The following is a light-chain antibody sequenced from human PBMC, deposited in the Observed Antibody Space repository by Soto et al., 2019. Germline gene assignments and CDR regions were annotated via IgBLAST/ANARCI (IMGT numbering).Light chain of an antibody. J-gene: IGKJ1*01. CDR2: DAS. V-gene: IGKV1-5*01. CDR1: QSVSGW. CDR3: ELYETFSGT. Sequence: TKSPATVSASVGDTVTVTCRASQSVSGWLAWYQQKPGEAPKLLIYDASALPRGVPSRFSGSGSGTKFTLTIASLQPDDFATYYCELYETFSGTFGPGTKVDIK.